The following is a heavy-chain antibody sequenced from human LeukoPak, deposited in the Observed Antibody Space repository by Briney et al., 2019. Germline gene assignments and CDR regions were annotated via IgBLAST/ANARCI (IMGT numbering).Heavy chain of an antibody. CDR3: AKGRYGDYEWTCDY. V-gene: IGHV3-53*01. J-gene: IGHJ4*02. Sequence: GGSLRLSCAASGFTVSSNYMSWIRQAPGKGLEWVSVIYRSGSTHYADSVQGRFTISRDNAKNTLYLQMNSLRDEDTAVYYCAKGRYGDYEWTCDYWGEGTPVTVSS. D-gene: IGHD4-17*01. CDR1: GFTVSSNY. CDR2: IYRSGST.